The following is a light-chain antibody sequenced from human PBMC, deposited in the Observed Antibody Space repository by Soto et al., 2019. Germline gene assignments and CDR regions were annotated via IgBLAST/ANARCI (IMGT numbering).Light chain of an antibody. CDR3: QQFDTVPPT. J-gene: IGKJ3*01. V-gene: IGKV1-33*01. CDR2: DAS. CDR1: QDITNY. Sequence: DIQMTQSPSSLSASVGDRVTITCQASQDITNYLNWYQQKPGKAPKLLIFDASNLETGVPSRFSGSGSGTDFTFTISSLQPEDFGTYYCQQFDTVPPTFGPGTKVDIK.